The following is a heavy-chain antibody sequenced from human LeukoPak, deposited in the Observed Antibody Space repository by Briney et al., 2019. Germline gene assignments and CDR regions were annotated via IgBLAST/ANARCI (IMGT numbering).Heavy chain of an antibody. CDR1: GFTFSSYS. CDR2: ISSSSSYI. D-gene: IGHD1-14*01. Sequence: GGSLRLSCAASGFTFSSYSMNWVRQAPGEGLEWVSSISSSSSYIYYADSVKGRFTISRDNAKNSLYLQMNSLRAEDTAVYYCARDLTGTYFDYWGQGTLVTVSS. CDR3: ARDLTGTYFDY. V-gene: IGHV3-21*01. J-gene: IGHJ4*02.